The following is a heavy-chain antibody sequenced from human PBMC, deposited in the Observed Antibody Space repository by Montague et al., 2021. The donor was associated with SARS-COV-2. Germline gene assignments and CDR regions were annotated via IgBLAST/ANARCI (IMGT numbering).Heavy chain of an antibody. CDR2: IYYSGRT. J-gene: IGHJ6*03. CDR1: GGSISSYY. CDR3: AGTYYDFWSGFIHYYYMDV. D-gene: IGHD3-3*01. Sequence: SETLSLTCTVSGGSISSYYWSWIRQPPGKGLEWIGYIYYSGRTNYNPSLKSRVTISVDTSKNQFSLKLSSVTAADTAVYYCAGTYYDFWSGFIHYYYMDVWGKGTTVTVSS. V-gene: IGHV4-59*01.